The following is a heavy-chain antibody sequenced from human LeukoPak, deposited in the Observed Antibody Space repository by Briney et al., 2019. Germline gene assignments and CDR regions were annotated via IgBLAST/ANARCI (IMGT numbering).Heavy chain of an antibody. Sequence: GASVKVSCKASGYTFTGYYMHWVRQAPGQGLEWMGWINPNSGGTNYAQKFQGRVTMTRDTSISTAYMELSRLRSEDAAVYYCARASVIQIHEPPYYYYYYMDVWGKGTTVTVSS. V-gene: IGHV1-2*02. J-gene: IGHJ6*03. CDR1: GYTFTGYY. CDR2: INPNSGGT. CDR3: ARASVIQIHEPPYYYYYYMDV. D-gene: IGHD3-16*02.